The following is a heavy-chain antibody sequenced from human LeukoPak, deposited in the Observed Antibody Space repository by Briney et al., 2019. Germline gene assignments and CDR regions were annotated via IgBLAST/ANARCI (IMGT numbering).Heavy chain of an antibody. CDR3: AKGGYSGYDSPPSYYYYMDV. Sequence: PGGSLRLSCAASGFTFSSYEMNWVRQAPGKGLEWVSYISSSGSTIYYADSVKGRFTISRDNSKNTLYLQMNSLRAEDTAVYYCAKGGYSGYDSPPSYYYYMDVWGKGTTVTISS. D-gene: IGHD5-12*01. J-gene: IGHJ6*03. V-gene: IGHV3-48*03. CDR1: GFTFSSYE. CDR2: ISSSGSTI.